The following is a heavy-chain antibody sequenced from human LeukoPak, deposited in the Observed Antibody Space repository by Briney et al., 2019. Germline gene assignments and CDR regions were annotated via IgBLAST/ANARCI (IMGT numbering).Heavy chain of an antibody. Sequence: SETLSLTCTVSGGSISSYYWSWLRQPPGKGLEWIGYIYYSGSTNYNPSLKSRVTISVDTSKNQFSLKLSSVTAADTAVYYCARVSGDSSGYYPNYFDYWGQGTLVTVSS. J-gene: IGHJ4*02. D-gene: IGHD3-22*01. V-gene: IGHV4-59*01. CDR3: ARVSGDSSGYYPNYFDY. CDR2: IYYSGST. CDR1: GGSISSYY.